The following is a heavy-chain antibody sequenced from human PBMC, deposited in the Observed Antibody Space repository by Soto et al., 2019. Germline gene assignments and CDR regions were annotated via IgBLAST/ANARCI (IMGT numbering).Heavy chain of an antibody. V-gene: IGHV4-31*03. CDR2: IYYSGST. Sequence: SETLSLTCTVSGGSISSGGYYWSWIRQHRGKGLEWIGYIYYSGSTYYNPSLKSRVTISVDTSKNQFSLKLSSVTAADTAVYYCARDSGTSLRYFDWLPGMDVWGQGTTVTVSS. CDR1: GGSISSGGYY. J-gene: IGHJ6*02. D-gene: IGHD3-9*01. CDR3: ARDSGTSLRYFDWLPGMDV.